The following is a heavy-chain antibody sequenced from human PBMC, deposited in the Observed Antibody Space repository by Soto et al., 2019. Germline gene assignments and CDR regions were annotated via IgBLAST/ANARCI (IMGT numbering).Heavy chain of an antibody. J-gene: IGHJ4*02. D-gene: IGHD2-8*01. V-gene: IGHV1-69*04. CDR1: GGTFSSYT. CDR2: IIPNLGIA. Sequence: ASVKVSCKASGGTFSSYTISWVRQAPGQGLEWMGRIIPNLGIANYAQKFQGRVTITTDKSTSTAFMELKNLMSEDTAVYYCTRDRMHGLDYWGQGTLVTVSS. CDR3: TRDRMHGLDY.